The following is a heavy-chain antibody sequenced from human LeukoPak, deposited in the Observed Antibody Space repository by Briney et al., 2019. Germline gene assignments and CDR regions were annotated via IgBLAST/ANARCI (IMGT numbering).Heavy chain of an antibody. Sequence: PSETLSLTCAVYGGSFSGYYWSWIRQPPGKGLEWIGEINHSGSTNYNPSLKSRVTISVDTSKNQFSLKLSSVTAADTAVYYCARETKYYGSGSYFDYWGQGTLVTASS. CDR1: GGSFSGYY. V-gene: IGHV4-34*01. CDR2: INHSGST. CDR3: ARETKYYGSGSYFDY. J-gene: IGHJ4*02. D-gene: IGHD3-10*01.